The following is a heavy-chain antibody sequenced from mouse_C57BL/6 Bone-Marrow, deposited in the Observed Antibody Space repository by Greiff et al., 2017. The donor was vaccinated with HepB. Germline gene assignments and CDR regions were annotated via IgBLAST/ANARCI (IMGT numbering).Heavy chain of an antibody. V-gene: IGHV5-15*01. CDR2: ISNLAYSI. J-gene: IGHJ1*03. D-gene: IGHD1-1*01. Sequence: EVKLMESGGGLVQPGGSLKLSCAASGFTFSDYGMAWVRQAPRKGPEWVAFISNLAYSIYYADTVTGRFTISRENAKNTLYMKMSRLRSEDTAMYYCARMGDYYGSSYWYFDVWGTGTTVTVSS. CDR1: GFTFSDYG. CDR3: ARMGDYYGSSYWYFDV.